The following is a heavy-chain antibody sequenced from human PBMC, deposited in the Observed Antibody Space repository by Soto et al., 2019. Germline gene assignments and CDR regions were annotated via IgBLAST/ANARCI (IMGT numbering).Heavy chain of an antibody. CDR2: IYYTGST. V-gene: IGHV4-61*01. CDR3: ALLYRALGHLLFAL. D-gene: IGHD2-15*01. Sequence: WETPSITCTVYGGSVSSESHYCSWIRQTPGKGLEWIGYIYYTGSTNYNPSLKGRVTMSVDTSRDQVSLRLRSVTRADTAVYYCALLYRALGHLLFALRGQGTLVTVSS. J-gene: IGHJ1*01. CDR1: GGSVSSESHY.